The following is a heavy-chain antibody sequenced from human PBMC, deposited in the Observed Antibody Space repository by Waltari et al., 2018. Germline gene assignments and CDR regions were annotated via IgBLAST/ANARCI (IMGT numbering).Heavy chain of an antibody. Sequence: VQLVQSGAEVKKPGASVKVSCKASGYTFTGYYMHWVRQAPGQGLEWMGRINPNRGGTNYAQKFQGRVTMTRDTSISTAYMELSRLRSDDTAVYYCARGEVGATGNNWFDPWGQGTLVTVSS. D-gene: IGHD1-26*01. CDR3: ARGEVGATGNNWFDP. CDR2: INPNRGGT. CDR1: GYTFTGYY. V-gene: IGHV1-2*06. J-gene: IGHJ5*02.